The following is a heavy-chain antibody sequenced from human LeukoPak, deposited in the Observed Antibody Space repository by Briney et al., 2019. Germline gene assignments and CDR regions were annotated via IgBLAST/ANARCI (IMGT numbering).Heavy chain of an antibody. V-gene: IGHV3-33*01. CDR2: IWNDGSKK. J-gene: IGHJ4*02. CDR1: GFLFRSFD. D-gene: IGHD6-19*01. Sequence: GTSLRLSCAASGFLFRSFDMHWARQAPGKGLEWVAAIWNDGSKKYYAESVKGRFTVSRDNSKDTLYLQMNRLRVDDTAVYFCARDRTRLTYWGQGTLVTVSS. CDR3: ARDRTRLTY.